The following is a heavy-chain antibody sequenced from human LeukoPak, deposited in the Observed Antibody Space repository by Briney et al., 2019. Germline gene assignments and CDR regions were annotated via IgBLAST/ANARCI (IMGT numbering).Heavy chain of an antibody. D-gene: IGHD2-2*01. Sequence: SVKVSRKASGGTFSSYAVSWVRQAPGQGLEWMGRIIPILGIANYAQKFQGRVTITADKSTSTAYMELSSLRSEDTAVYYCAREDIVVVPATPDYWGQGTLVTVSS. CDR3: AREDIVVVPATPDY. J-gene: IGHJ4*02. V-gene: IGHV1-69*04. CDR2: IIPILGIA. CDR1: GGTFSSYA.